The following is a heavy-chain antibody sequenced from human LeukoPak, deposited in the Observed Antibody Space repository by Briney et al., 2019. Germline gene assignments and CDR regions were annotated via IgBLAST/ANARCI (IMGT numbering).Heavy chain of an antibody. D-gene: IGHD1-26*01. J-gene: IGHJ6*02. CDR3: ARDLKLGPTTTYYFYGMDV. V-gene: IGHV3-23*01. CDR1: GFTFNMYA. Sequence: PGGSLRLSGTASGFTFNMYAMNWVRQAPGKGLEWVSGLSGNGGTSYYGDSVKGRFTISRDNSKNALYLQMNSLRAEDTAVYYCARDLKLGPTTTYYFYGMDVWGQGTTVTVSS. CDR2: LSGNGGTS.